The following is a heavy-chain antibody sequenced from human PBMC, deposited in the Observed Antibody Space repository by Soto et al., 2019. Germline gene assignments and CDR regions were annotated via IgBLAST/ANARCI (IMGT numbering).Heavy chain of an antibody. CDR2: MSHSGGT. CDR1: GEFVSSGNYY. D-gene: IGHD1-1*01. J-gene: IGHJ3*02. CDR3: ARVERGTATTVVDAFDI. V-gene: IGHV4-34*01. Sequence: QVQLQQWGAGLLKPSETLSLTCAVCGEFVSSGNYYWSWIRQPPGKGLEWIGEMSHSGGTHFNPSLKSRVIISVDTSKNQFSLKMSSVTAADTALYYCARVERGTATTVVDAFDIWGPGTMVTVSS.